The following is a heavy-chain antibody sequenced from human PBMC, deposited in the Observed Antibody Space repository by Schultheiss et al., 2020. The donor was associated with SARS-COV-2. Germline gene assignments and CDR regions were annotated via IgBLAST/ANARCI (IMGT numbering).Heavy chain of an antibody. CDR1: GFTFGRFG. J-gene: IGHJ6*02. D-gene: IGHD6-19*01. CDR2: ISYDGINK. Sequence: GESLKISCAASGFTFGRFGMHWVRQAPGKGLEWVASISYDGINKHYGDSVTGRFTISRDNSKNTLYLQMNSLRADDTAVYYCARDWVVSGWDLYGMDVWGQGTTVTVSS. V-gene: IGHV3-30*03. CDR3: ARDWVVSGWDLYGMDV.